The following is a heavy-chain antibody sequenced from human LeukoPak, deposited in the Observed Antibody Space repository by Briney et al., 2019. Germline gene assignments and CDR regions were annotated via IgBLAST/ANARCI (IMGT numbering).Heavy chain of an antibody. CDR3: AEDHYSSGWTGFCSS. CDR2: ISGSGGST. CDR1: GFTFSSYA. V-gene: IGHV3-23*01. J-gene: IGHJ4*02. Sequence: GGSLRLSCAASGFTFSSYAMSWVRQAPGKGLEWVSLISGSGGSTYYADSVKGRFTISRDNSKNTLYLQMNSLRAEDTAVYYCAEDHYSSGWTGFCSSWGQGTLVTVSS. D-gene: IGHD6-19*01.